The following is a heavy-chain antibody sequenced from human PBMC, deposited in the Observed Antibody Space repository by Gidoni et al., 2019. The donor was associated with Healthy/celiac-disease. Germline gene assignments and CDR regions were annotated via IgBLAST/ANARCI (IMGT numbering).Heavy chain of an antibody. CDR2: ISYDGSNK. Sequence: QVQLVESGGGVVQPGRSLRLSCAASGFTFRSYAMHWVRQAPGKGLEWVTVISYDGSNKYYADSVKGRFTISRDNSKNTLYLQMNSLRAEDTAVYYCARGALDYDSSDGYFDLWGRGTLVTVSS. V-gene: IGHV3-30-3*01. CDR3: ARGALDYDSSDGYFDL. J-gene: IGHJ2*01. D-gene: IGHD3-22*01. CDR1: GFTFRSYA.